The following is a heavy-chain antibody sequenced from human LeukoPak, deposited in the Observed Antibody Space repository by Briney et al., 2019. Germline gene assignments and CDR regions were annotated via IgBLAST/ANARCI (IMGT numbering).Heavy chain of an antibody. V-gene: IGHV1-2*02. J-gene: IGHJ6*03. D-gene: IGHD6-19*01. Sequence: ASVKVSCKASGYTFTGHYMHWVRQAPGQGLEWMGWIGPNSGDTDYAQRFQGRVTMTRDTSISTAYMELSRLTSDDTAVYYCARAAIAVAGDYHYHYMDVWGKGTTVTVSS. CDR1: GYTFTGHY. CDR2: IGPNSGDT. CDR3: ARAAIAVAGDYHYHYMDV.